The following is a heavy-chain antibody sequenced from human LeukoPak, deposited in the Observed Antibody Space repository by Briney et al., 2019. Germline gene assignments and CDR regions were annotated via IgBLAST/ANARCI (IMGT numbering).Heavy chain of an antibody. D-gene: IGHD3-22*01. J-gene: IGHJ5*02. CDR2: INHSGST. CDR1: GGSFSGYY. V-gene: IGHV4-34*01. CDR3: ARDDQYYYDSSGRPYKAFYLHWFDP. Sequence: SETLSLTCAVYGGSFSGYYWSWIRQPPGKGLEWIGEINHSGSTNYNPSLKSRVTISVDTSKNQFSLKLSSVTAADTAVYYCARDDQYYYDSSGRPYKAFYLHWFDPWGQGTLVTVSS.